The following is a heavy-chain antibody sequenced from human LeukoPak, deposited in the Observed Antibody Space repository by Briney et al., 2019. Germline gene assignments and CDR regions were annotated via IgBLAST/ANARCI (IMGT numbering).Heavy chain of an antibody. CDR3: ARDYGDYFDY. J-gene: IGHJ4*02. V-gene: IGHV4-59*01. CDR1: GGSISSYY. D-gene: IGHD4-17*01. CDR2: IYYSGST. Sequence: SETLSLTCTVSGGSISSYYWSWIRQPPGKGLEWVGHIYYSGSTNYNPSLKSRVIISVDTSKNQFSLKLSSVAAADTAVYYCARDYGDYFDYWGQGTLVTVSS.